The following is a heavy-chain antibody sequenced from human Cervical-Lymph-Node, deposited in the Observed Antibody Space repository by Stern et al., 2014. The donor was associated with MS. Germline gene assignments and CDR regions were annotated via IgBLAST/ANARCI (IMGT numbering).Heavy chain of an antibody. Sequence: EVQLVQSGGDLVQPGRSLRLSCAASGFAFGDYAMHWVRQGPGKGLEWVSRITWNSGETAYAAYVKGRFTISRDHDTNSLYLQMNSLRPEDTALYYCAKDGGFADYNAGMDVWGQGTTVTVSS. CDR1: GFAFGDYA. D-gene: IGHD3-16*01. J-gene: IGHJ6*02. CDR2: ITWNSGET. V-gene: IGHV3-9*01. CDR3: AKDGGFADYNAGMDV.